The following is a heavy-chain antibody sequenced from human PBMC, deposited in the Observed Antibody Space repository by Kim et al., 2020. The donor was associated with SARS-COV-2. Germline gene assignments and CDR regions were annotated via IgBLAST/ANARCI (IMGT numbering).Heavy chain of an antibody. V-gene: IGHV3-48*02. J-gene: IGHJ4*02. Sequence: GGSLRLSCAASGFTFSAYGMNWVRQSPGKGLEWISHINAGGSGIHYADSVKGRFTISRDDVKKSVFLQMNNLRDEDTAVYYCTTASEGIQDFDSWGQGTPGTVSS. CDR1: GFTFSAYG. CDR3: TTASEGIQDFDS. CDR2: INAGGSGI. D-gene: IGHD1-20*01.